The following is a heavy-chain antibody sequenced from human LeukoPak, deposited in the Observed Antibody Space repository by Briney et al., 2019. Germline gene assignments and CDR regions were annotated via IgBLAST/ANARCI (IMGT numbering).Heavy chain of an antibody. J-gene: IGHJ6*03. CDR3: ARTTGYYYYYYMDV. CDR2: ISAYSGHT. Sequence: ASVKVSCKASGYTFTNYGISWVRQAPGQGLEWMGWISAYSGHTRYVQKLQGRVTMTTDTSTSTAYMELRSLISDDTAVYYCARTTGYYYYYYMDVWGKGTTVTVSS. CDR1: GYTFTNYG. D-gene: IGHD4-17*01. V-gene: IGHV1-18*01.